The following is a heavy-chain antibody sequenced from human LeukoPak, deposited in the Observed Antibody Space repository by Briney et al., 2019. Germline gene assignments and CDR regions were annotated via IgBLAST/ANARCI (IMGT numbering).Heavy chain of an antibody. CDR1: GCTFTNYG. CDR3: AREGGLDYGDYGKPAFDI. V-gene: IGHV1-18*01. J-gene: IGHJ3*02. Sequence: ASVKVSCKPSGCTFTNYGLSVVRQAPGQGQGGGGGISAYNGNTNYAHQLQGRVTMTTDASTRTAYMELRSLRSDDTAVYYCAREGGLDYGDYGKPAFDIWGQGTMVTVSS. CDR2: ISAYNGNT. D-gene: IGHD4-17*01.